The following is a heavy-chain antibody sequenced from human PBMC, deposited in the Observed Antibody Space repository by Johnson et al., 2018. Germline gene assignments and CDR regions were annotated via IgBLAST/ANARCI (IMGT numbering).Heavy chain of an antibody. CDR3: ARDRRLGYSYGPGGDTFDI. CDR2: ITSGGNSV. Sequence: QVQLVESGGGLVKPGGSLRLSCIASGFTFSDYYMTWIRQAPGKGLAWVSYITSGGNSVYYADSLKGRLTISRDNAHNPLSLQMNSLRAEDTAVYYCARDRRLGYSYGPGGDTFDIWGQGTMVTVSS. D-gene: IGHD5-18*01. CDR1: GFTFSDYY. V-gene: IGHV3-11*01. J-gene: IGHJ3*02.